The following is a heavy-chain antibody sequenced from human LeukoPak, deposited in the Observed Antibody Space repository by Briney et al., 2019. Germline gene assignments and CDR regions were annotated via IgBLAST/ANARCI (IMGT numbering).Heavy chain of an antibody. CDR2: IKNKTNGGTT. D-gene: IGHD2-2*01. J-gene: IGHJ4*02. V-gene: IGHV3-15*01. CDR3: ARGFCSSTNCYQGPFDF. CDR1: GFTFDDYG. Sequence: GGSLRLSCAASGFTFDDYGMTWVRQAPGKGLEWVGHIKNKTNGGTTDYAAPVKGRFIISRDDSKNTLYLQMNSLRTEDTAVYYCARGFCSSTNCYQGPFDFWGQGTLVTVSS.